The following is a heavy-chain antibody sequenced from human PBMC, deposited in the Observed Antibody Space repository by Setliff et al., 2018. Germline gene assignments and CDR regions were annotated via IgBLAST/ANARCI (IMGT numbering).Heavy chain of an antibody. CDR2: IYSIGSA. V-gene: IGHV4-61*02. CDR3: ARSAGYSSSWYNYYYGMDV. Sequence: SETLSLTCTVSGGSITSGNNYWSWIRQPAGKGLEWIGRIYSIGSATYNPSLKGRVTISLDRSENEFSLNLTSVTAADTAVYYCARSAGYSSSWYNYYYGMDVWGQGTTVTVSS. J-gene: IGHJ6*02. CDR1: GGSITSGNNY. D-gene: IGHD6-13*01.